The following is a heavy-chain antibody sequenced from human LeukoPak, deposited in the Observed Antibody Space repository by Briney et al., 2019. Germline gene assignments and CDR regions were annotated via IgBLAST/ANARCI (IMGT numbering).Heavy chain of an antibody. Sequence: SETLSLTCTVSGGSISSYYWSWIRQPPGKGLEWIGHISSSGSTNYNPSLKSRVTISVDTSKNQFSLRLSSVTAADTAVYYCARDRDIYCANGVCYNWFFDLWGRGTLVTVSS. J-gene: IGHJ2*01. D-gene: IGHD2-8*01. CDR3: ARDRDIYCANGVCYNWFFDL. CDR1: GGSISSYY. V-gene: IGHV4-59*01. CDR2: ISSSGST.